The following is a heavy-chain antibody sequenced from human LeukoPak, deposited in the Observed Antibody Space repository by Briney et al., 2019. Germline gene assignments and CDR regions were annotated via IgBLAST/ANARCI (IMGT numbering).Heavy chain of an antibody. Sequence: ASVKVSCKASGYTFTGYYMHWVRQAPGQGLEWMGWINPNSGGTNYAQKFQGRVTMTRDTSISTAYMELSRLRSDDTAVYYCARDYVEMATIEFCHYFDYWGQGTLVTVSS. D-gene: IGHD5-24*01. CDR2: INPNSGGT. CDR1: GYTFTGYY. J-gene: IGHJ4*02. V-gene: IGHV1-2*02. CDR3: ARDYVEMATIEFCHYFDY.